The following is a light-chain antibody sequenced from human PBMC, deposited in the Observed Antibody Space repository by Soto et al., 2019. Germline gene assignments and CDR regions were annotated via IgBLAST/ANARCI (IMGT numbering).Light chain of an antibody. CDR2: EAS. CDR1: SSDVGSYNL. J-gene: IGLJ2*01. CDR3: CSYAGSSTVL. V-gene: IGLV2-23*01. Sequence: QSALTQPAPVSGSPGQSITISCTGTSSDVGSYNLVSWYQQHPGKAPKLMIYEASKRPSGVSNRFSGSKSGNMASLTISGLQAEDDADYYCCSYAGSSTVLFGGGTKLTVL.